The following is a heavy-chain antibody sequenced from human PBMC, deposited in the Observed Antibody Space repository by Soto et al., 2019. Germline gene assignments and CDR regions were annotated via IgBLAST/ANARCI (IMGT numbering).Heavy chain of an antibody. J-gene: IGHJ4*02. Sequence: QVQLVQSGAEVKKPGSSVKVSCKASGGTFSSYAISWVRQAPGQGLEWMGGIIPIFGTANYAQKFQGRVTIPADEPTSTAYMELSSLRSEDTAVYYCASQRDYSNPIDYWGQGTLVTVSS. CDR2: IIPIFGTA. V-gene: IGHV1-69*12. D-gene: IGHD4-4*01. CDR3: ASQRDYSNPIDY. CDR1: GGTFSSYA.